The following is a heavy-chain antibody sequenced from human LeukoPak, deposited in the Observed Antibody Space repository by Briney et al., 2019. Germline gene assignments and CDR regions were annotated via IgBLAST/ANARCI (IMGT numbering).Heavy chain of an antibody. V-gene: IGHV4-4*02. Sequence: SGTLSLTCAVSGGSISSSNWWSWVRQPPGKGLEWIGEIYHSGSTNYNPSLKSRVTISVDKSKNQFSLKLSSVTAADTAVYYCARGNGYDYPDDAFDIWGQGTMVTVSS. D-gene: IGHD5-12*01. CDR2: IYHSGST. CDR1: GGSISSSNW. CDR3: ARGNGYDYPDDAFDI. J-gene: IGHJ3*02.